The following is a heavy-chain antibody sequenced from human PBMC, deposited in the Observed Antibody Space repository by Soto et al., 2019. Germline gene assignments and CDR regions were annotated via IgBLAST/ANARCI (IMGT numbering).Heavy chain of an antibody. J-gene: IGHJ4*02. CDR2: IYYSGST. D-gene: IGHD3-10*01. CDR3: ARERGDRGCDY. Sequence: QVQLQESGPGLVKPSETLSLTCSVSGGSISSYYWTWIRQPPGKGLEWIGYIYYSGSTNYNPSLKSRVTISVDTSKNQFSLKLSSVTAADTAVYYCARERGDRGCDYWGQGTLVTVSS. CDR1: GGSISSYY. V-gene: IGHV4-59*01.